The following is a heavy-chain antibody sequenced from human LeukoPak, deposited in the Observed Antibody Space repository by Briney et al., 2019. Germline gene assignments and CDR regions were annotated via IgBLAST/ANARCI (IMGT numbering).Heavy chain of an antibody. CDR3: AREDGYNHVTIIDY. D-gene: IGHD5-24*01. CDR1: GFTVSSNY. Sequence: GGSLRLSCAASGFTVSSNYMSWVRQAPGKGLEWVSVIYSGGSTYYADSVKGRFTISRDNSKNTLYLQMNSLRAEDTAVYYCAREDGYNHVTIIDYWGQGTLVTVSS. J-gene: IGHJ4*02. CDR2: IYSGGST. V-gene: IGHV3-66*01.